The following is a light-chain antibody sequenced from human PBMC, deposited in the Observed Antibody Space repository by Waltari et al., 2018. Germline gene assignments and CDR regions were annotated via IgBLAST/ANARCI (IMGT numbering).Light chain of an antibody. J-gene: IGLJ2*01. V-gene: IGLV2-14*01. Sequence: QSALTQPASVSGSPGQSITIPCPGTSSDVGGYNYASWYQQPPGKAPKVMIYDVSNRPSWVSSRCSGSKSGNTASLTISWLQTEDEADYYCSSYTSSSALVFGGGTKLTVL. CDR2: DVS. CDR3: SSYTSSSALV. CDR1: SSDVGGYNY.